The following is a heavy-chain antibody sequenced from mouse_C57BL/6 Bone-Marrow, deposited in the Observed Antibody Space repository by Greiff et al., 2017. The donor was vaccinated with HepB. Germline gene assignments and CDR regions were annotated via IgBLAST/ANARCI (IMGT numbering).Heavy chain of an antibody. CDR3: ARSYDDYDVAYYAMDY. J-gene: IGHJ4*01. CDR1: GFTFTDYY. D-gene: IGHD2-4*01. V-gene: IGHV7-3*01. Sequence: EVMLVESGGGLVQPGGSLSLSRAASGFTFTDYYMSWVRQPPGKALEWLGFIRNKANGYTTEYSASVKGRFTISRDNSQSILYLQMNALRAEDSATYYCARSYDDYDVAYYAMDYWGQGTSVTVSS. CDR2: IRNKANGYTT.